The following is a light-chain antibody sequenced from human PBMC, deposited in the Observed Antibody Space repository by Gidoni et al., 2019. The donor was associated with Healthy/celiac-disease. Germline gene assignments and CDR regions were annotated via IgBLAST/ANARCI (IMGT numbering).Light chain of an antibody. Sequence: EIVLTQSPCTLSLSPGERATLSCRASQSVSSSYLAWYQQKPGQAPRLLIYGASSSATGIPDRFSGSGSGTDFTLTISRLEPEDFAVYYCQQYGSSPLYTFGQGTKLEIK. V-gene: IGKV3-20*01. CDR1: QSVSSSY. CDR2: GAS. J-gene: IGKJ2*01. CDR3: QQYGSSPLYT.